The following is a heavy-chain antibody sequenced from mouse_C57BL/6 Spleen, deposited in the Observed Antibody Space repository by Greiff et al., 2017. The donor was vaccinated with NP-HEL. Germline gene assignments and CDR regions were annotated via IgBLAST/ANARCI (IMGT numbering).Heavy chain of an antibody. D-gene: IGHD2-5*01. J-gene: IGHJ2*01. V-gene: IGHV1-69*01. CDR3: ARGVYSNYEDY. CDR1: GYTFTSYW. CDR2: IDPSDSYT. Sequence: QVQLQQPGAELVMPGASVKLSCKASGYTFTSYWMHWVKQRPGQGIEWIGEIDPSDSYTNYNQKFKGKSTLTVDKSSSTAYMQLSSLTSEDSAVYYCARGVYSNYEDYWGQGTTLTVSS.